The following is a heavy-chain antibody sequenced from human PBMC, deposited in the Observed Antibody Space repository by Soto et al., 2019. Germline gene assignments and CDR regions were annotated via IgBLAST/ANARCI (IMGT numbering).Heavy chain of an antibody. CDR1: GFTFSDYY. V-gene: IGHV3-11*06. D-gene: IGHD6-13*01. CDR2: ISSSSSYT. J-gene: IGHJ4*02. Sequence: PGGSLRLSCAASGFTFSDYYMSWIRQAPGKGLEWVSYISSSSSYTSYADSVKGRFTISRDNVKNTLYLQMNSLRVEDTAVYYCARRVAAVAPYYFDYWGQGSQVTVSS. CDR3: ARRVAAVAPYYFDY.